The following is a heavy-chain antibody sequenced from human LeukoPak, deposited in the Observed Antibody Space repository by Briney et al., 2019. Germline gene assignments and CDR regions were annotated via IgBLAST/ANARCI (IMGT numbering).Heavy chain of an antibody. Sequence: GGSLRLPCAASGFIFSDYLMHWVRQAPGKGLVWVSGINTDGSRATYADSVKGRFTFSRDNAKNTLYLQMSGLRDEDTAVYYCVRDRPHNWFDPWGQGTLVIVSS. V-gene: IGHV3-74*01. CDR1: GFIFSDYL. CDR3: VRDRPHNWFDP. J-gene: IGHJ5*02. CDR2: INTDGSRA.